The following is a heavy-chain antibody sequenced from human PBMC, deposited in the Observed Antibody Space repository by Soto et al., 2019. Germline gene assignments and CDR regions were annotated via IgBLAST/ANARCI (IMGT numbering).Heavy chain of an antibody. CDR2: INHSGST. J-gene: IGHJ4*02. V-gene: IGHV4-34*01. CDR3: ARDNITGLFDY. D-gene: IGHD3-10*01. CDR1: GGSFSGYY. Sequence: QVQLQQWGAGLLKPSETLSLTCAVYGGSFSGYYWTWIRQPPGTGLEWIGEINHSGSTNYNPPLTSRVTISVDTSKNQFSLKLTSVTAADTAVYYFARDNITGLFDYWGQGTLVTVSS.